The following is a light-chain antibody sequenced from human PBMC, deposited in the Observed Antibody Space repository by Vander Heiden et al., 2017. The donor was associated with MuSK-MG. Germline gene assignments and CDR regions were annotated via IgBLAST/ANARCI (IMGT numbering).Light chain of an antibody. J-gene: IGKJ3*01. CDR1: QSISGW. CDR3: QHDKSSSAGT. Sequence: DIQVTQSPATLSASVGDRVTITCRATQSISGWLAWYQQKPGKAPRLLIYKASSLESGVPSRSSGSGSGPEFALTISGLQPVDFAPYYCQHDKSSSAGTFGHGTTVDFK. V-gene: IGKV1-5*03. CDR2: KAS.